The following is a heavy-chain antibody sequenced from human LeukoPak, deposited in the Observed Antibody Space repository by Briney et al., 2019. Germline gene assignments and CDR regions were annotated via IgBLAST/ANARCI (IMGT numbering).Heavy chain of an antibody. J-gene: IGHJ4*02. CDR1: GFTFTTYS. V-gene: IGHV3-21*01. CDR2: ISSGSSAI. Sequence: PGGSLRLSCAASGFTFTTYSMTWVRQAPGKGLEWVSIISSGSSAIFSADALKGRFTISRDDAKNLLYLDMNSLRAEDTAVYYRARGHTAVTRHFDFWGQGTLVTVSS. CDR3: ARGHTAVTRHFDF. D-gene: IGHD4-17*01.